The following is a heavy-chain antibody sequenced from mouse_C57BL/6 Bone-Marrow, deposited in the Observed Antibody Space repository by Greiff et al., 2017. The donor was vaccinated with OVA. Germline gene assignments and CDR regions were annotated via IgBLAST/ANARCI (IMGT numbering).Heavy chain of an antibody. D-gene: IGHD1-1*01. CDR1: GFTFSDYY. Sequence: EVKLVESGGGLVQPGGSLKLSCAASGFTFSDYYMYWVRQTPEKRLEWVAYLSNGGGSTYYPDTVKGRFTISRDNAKNTLYLQMSRLKSEDTAMYYCARLATTVVAPYYFDYWGQGTTLTVSS. J-gene: IGHJ2*01. CDR3: ARLATTVVAPYYFDY. V-gene: IGHV5-12*01. CDR2: LSNGGGST.